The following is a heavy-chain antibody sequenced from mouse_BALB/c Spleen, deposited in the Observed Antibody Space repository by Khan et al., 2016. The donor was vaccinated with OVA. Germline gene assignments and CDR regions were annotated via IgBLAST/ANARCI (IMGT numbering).Heavy chain of an antibody. D-gene: IGHD2-14*01. J-gene: IGHJ3*01. CDR3: ARLGYWLAY. Sequence: QVRLQQSGAELVRPGSSVKISCKASGYAFSSYWMNWVKQRPGQGLEWIGQIYTGDGNTHYNGNFKGKATLTADKSSSTAYMQLSSLTSEDSAVYFCARLGYWLAYWGQGTLVTVSA. CDR2: IYTGDGNT. V-gene: IGHV1-80*01. CDR1: GYAFSSYW.